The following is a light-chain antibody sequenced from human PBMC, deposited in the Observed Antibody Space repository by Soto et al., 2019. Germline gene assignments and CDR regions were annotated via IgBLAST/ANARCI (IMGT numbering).Light chain of an antibody. CDR1: QSVSSSY. V-gene: IGKV3-20*01. Sequence: EIVLTQSPGTLSLSPGERATLSCRASQSVSSSYLAWYQQKPGQAPRLLIYGASSRATGIPDRSSGSGSGTDFTLTISRLEPEDFAVYYCQQYGSSQLTFGGGTKVDIK. CDR2: GAS. CDR3: QQYGSSQLT. J-gene: IGKJ4*01.